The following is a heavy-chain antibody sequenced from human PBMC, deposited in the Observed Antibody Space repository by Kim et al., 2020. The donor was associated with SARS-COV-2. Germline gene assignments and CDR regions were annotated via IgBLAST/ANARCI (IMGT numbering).Heavy chain of an antibody. D-gene: IGHD4-17*01. Sequence: ASVKVSCKASGYTFTSYGISWVRQAPGQGLEWMGWISAYNGNTNYAQKLQGRVTMTTDTSTSTAYMELRSLRSDDTAVYYCARVSFGDYVDNWFDPWGQGTLVTVSS. CDR3: ARVSFGDYVDNWFDP. CDR2: ISAYNGNT. J-gene: IGHJ5*02. V-gene: IGHV1-18*04. CDR1: GYTFTSYG.